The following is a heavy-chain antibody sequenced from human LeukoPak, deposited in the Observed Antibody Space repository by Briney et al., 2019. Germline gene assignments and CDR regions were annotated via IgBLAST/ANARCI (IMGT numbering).Heavy chain of an antibody. CDR3: AREGGGHSYGSFDY. J-gene: IGHJ4*02. CDR2: IIPIFGTA. CDR1: GGTFSSYA. Sequence: SVKVSCKASGGTFSSYAISWVRQAPGQGLEWMGGIIPIFGTANYAQKFQGRVTITTDESTSTAYMELSSLRSEDTAVYYCAREGGGHSYGSFDYWGQGTLVTVSS. D-gene: IGHD5-18*01. V-gene: IGHV1-69*05.